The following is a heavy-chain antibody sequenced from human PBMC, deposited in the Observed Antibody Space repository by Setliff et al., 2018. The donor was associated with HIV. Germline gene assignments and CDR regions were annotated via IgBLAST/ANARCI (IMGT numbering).Heavy chain of an antibody. D-gene: IGHD6-19*01. CDR1: GGTFSSYT. CDR3: ARSSGWPREYFDY. Sequence: GASVKVSCKASGGTFSSYTISWVRQAPGQGLEWMGRIIPILGIANYAQKFQGRVTITADKSTSTAYMELSSLRSEDTAVYYCARSSGWPREYFDYWGQGTLVTVSS. CDR2: IIPILGIA. V-gene: IGHV1-69*02. J-gene: IGHJ4*02.